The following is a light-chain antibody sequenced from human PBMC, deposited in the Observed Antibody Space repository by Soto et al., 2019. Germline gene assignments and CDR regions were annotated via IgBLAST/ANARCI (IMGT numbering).Light chain of an antibody. Sequence: QSVLTQPPSVSGAPGQKVIISCTASTSNIGAGYDVHWYQQLPGTAPKLLIYSNSNRPSGVPDRLSGSKSGTSASLAITGLQVEDEAEYYCQSYDSSLSAAVFGGGTKLTVL. V-gene: IGLV1-40*01. CDR2: SNS. CDR3: QSYDSSLSAAV. CDR1: TSNIGAGYD. J-gene: IGLJ3*02.